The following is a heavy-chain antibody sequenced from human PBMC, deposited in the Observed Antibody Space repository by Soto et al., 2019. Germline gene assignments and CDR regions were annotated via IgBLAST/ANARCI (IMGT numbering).Heavy chain of an antibody. Sequence: PSETLSLTCTVSGGSISGYYWSWVRQPPGKGLEWIGFIYDTGSTIYNPSLQSRVTLSVDTSKSHFSLNLSSVTAAATAVYHCVSQSGVRNGFFDYWGQGTLVTGSS. CDR1: GGSISGYY. CDR2: IYDTGST. CDR3: VSQSGVRNGFFDY. D-gene: IGHD3-3*01. J-gene: IGHJ4*02. V-gene: IGHV4-59*08.